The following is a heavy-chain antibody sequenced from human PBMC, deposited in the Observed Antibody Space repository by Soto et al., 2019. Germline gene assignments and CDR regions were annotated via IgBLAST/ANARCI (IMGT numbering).Heavy chain of an antibody. CDR2: IWYDGSNK. D-gene: IGHD2-15*01. CDR1: GFTFSSYG. Sequence: LRLSCAASGFTFSSYGMHWVRQAPGKGLEWVAVIWYDGSNKYYADSVKGRFTISRDNSKNTLYLQMNSLRAEDTAVYYCARDKLGCSGGSCYSPGYYYYGMDVWGQGTTVTVSS. V-gene: IGHV3-33*01. J-gene: IGHJ6*02. CDR3: ARDKLGCSGGSCYSPGYYYYGMDV.